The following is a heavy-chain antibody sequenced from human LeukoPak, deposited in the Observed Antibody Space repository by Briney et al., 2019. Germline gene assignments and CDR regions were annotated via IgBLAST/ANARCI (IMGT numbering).Heavy chain of an antibody. CDR3: ARGLIGYCNSIKCRLPDY. CDR2: ISYDGSNK. CDR1: GFTFSNHA. V-gene: IGHV3-30*04. D-gene: IGHD2-2*01. J-gene: IGHJ4*02. Sequence: PGGSLRLSCAAAGFTFSNHAMYWVRQAPGKGLEWVAVISYDGSNKFYADSVKGRRTISRDSSKNTLNLQMDNLRHEDTAVYYCARGLIGYCNSIKCRLPDYWGRGTLVTVSS.